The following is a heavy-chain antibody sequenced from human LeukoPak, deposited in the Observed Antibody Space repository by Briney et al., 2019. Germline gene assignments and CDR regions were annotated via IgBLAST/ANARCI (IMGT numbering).Heavy chain of an antibody. D-gene: IGHD5-18*01. J-gene: IGHJ4*02. CDR1: GFTFSSYG. CDR3: AKDRGGFSLWWYSNGYHPDGGFDY. Sequence: SGGSLRLSCAASGFTFSSYGTHWVRQAPGKGLEWVAVISYDGSNKYYADSVKGRFTISRDNSKNTLYLQMNSLRAEDTAVYYCAKDRGGFSLWWYSNGYHPDGGFDYWGQGTLVTVSS. CDR2: ISYDGSNK. V-gene: IGHV3-30*18.